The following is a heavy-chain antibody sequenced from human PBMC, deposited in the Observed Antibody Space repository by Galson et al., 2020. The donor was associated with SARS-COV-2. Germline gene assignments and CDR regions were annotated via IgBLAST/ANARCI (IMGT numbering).Heavy chain of an antibody. CDR2: ISYDGSNK. CDR3: ARGEWWLSPFDY. J-gene: IGHJ4*02. V-gene: IGHV3-30*04. Sequence: GESLKISCAASGFTFSSYAMHWVRQAPGKGLEWVAVISYDGSNKYYADSVKGRFTISRDNSKNTLYLQMNSLRAEDTAVYYCARGEWWLSPFDYWGQGTLVTVSS. CDR1: GFTFSSYA. D-gene: IGHD2-8*01.